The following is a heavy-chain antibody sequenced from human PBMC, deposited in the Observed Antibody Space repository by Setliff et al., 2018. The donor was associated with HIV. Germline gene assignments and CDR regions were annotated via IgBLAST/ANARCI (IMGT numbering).Heavy chain of an antibody. J-gene: IGHJ4*02. D-gene: IGHD3-22*01. V-gene: IGHV4-34*01. CDR2: INHSGST. CDR1: GGSFSGYY. CDR3: ARGGGYYAPLVY. Sequence: SETLSLTCAVYGGSFSGYYWSWIRQPPGKGLEWIGEINHSGSTNYNPSLKSRVTISVDTSKKQFSLKLSSVTAADTAVYYCARGGGYYAPLVYWGQGTLVTVSS.